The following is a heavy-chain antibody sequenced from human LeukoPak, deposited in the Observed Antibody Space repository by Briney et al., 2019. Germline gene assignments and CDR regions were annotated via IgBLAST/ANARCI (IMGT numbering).Heavy chain of an antibody. CDR3: ARLPGTRSYYYGMDV. V-gene: IGHV4-59*08. J-gene: IGHJ6*02. CDR1: GGSISSYY. Sequence: PSETLSLTCTVSGGSISSYYWSWIRQPPGKGLEWIGYIYYSGSTNYNPSLKSRVTISVDTSKNQFSLKLSSVTAADTAVYYCARLPGTRSYYYGMDVWGQGTTVTVSS. CDR2: IYYSGST. D-gene: IGHD2-2*01.